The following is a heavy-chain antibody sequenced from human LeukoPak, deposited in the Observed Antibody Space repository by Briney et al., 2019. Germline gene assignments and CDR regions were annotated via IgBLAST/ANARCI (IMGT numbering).Heavy chain of an antibody. Sequence: PSETLSLTCTISGGSISSFYWSWVRQPAGKGLEWIGYIYYSGSTNYNPSLKSRVTISVDTSKNQFSLKLSSVTAADTAVYYCARVAAAWTFDYWGQGTPVTVSS. CDR3: ARVAAAWTFDY. CDR2: IYYSGST. D-gene: IGHD6-13*01. J-gene: IGHJ4*02. V-gene: IGHV4-59*01. CDR1: GGSISSFY.